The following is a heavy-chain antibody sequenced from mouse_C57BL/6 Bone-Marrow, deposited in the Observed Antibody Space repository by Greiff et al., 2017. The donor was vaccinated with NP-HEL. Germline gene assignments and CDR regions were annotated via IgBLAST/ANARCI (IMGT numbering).Heavy chain of an antibody. CDR2: INPSSGYT. V-gene: IGHV1-4*01. Sequence: QVQLKESGAELARPGASVKMSCKASGYTFTSYTMHWVKQRPGQGLEWIGYINPSSGYTKYNQKFKDKATLTADKSSSTAYMQLSNLTSEDSAVYYCERCVYYSNYVYYAMDYWGQGTSVTVSS. CDR1: GYTFTSYT. D-gene: IGHD2-5*01. CDR3: ERCVYYSNYVYYAMDY. J-gene: IGHJ4*01.